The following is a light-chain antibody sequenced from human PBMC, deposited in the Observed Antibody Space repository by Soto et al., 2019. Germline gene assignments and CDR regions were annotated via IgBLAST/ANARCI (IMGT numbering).Light chain of an antibody. V-gene: IGKV1-39*01. CDR1: QNISNY. CDR2: AAS. CDR3: QQSYSTSSYT. J-gene: IGKJ2*01. Sequence: DIQMTKSPSSLSPSVGDRVTITYRASQNISNYLNWYQQQPGNAPNLLLYAASSLQGEVPSRFSGRGSGTDFTLTISSLQPDDSATYYCQQSYSTSSYTFGHGTKVDIK.